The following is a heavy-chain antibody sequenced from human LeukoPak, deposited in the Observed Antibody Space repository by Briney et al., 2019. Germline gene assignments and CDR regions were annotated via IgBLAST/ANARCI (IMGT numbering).Heavy chain of an antibody. CDR2: IYHSGST. CDR1: GYSISSGYY. D-gene: IGHD3-22*01. V-gene: IGHV4-38-2*02. Sequence: SETLSLTCSVFGYSISSGYYWGWIRQPPGKGLKWIGSIYHSGSTYYNSSLKSRVTISVDTSKNQFSLKLSSVTAADTAVYYCARDQYIYSDSSGYYDYWGQGTLVTVSS. CDR3: ARDQYIYSDSSGYYDY. J-gene: IGHJ4*02.